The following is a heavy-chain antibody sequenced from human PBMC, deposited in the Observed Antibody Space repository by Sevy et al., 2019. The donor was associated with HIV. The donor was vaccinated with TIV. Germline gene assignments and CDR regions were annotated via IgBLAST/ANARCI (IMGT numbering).Heavy chain of an antibody. CDR2: IKSKTDGGTT. J-gene: IGHJ4*02. CDR3: TTGLSGSYSGFDY. V-gene: IGHV3-15*01. Sequence: GGSLRLSCAASGFTFSNAWMSWVRRAPGKGLEWVGRIKSKTDGGTTDYAAPVKGRFTISRDDSKNTLYLQMNSLKTEDTAVYYCTTGLSGSYSGFDYWGQGTLVTVSS. D-gene: IGHD1-26*01. CDR1: GFTFSNAW.